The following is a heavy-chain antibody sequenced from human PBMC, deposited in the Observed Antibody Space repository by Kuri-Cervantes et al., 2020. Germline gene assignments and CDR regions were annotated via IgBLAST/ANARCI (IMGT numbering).Heavy chain of an antibody. CDR1: GLTFSNAW. CDR3: TIHSRQNYFDY. CDR2: SKSKIDGGTM. Sequence: GESLKISCVASGLTFSNAWVSWVRQAPGKGPEWVGRSKSKIDGGTMDYVAPVKGRFSISRDDSKNTLYLQMNSLKTEDTAIYYCTIHSRQNYFDYWGQGTLVTVSS. V-gene: IGHV3-15*01. J-gene: IGHJ4*02. D-gene: IGHD4-11*01.